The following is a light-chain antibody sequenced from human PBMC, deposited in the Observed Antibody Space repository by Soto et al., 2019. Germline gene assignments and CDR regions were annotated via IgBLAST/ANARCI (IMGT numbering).Light chain of an antibody. J-gene: IGKJ3*01. Sequence: DVQMTQSPSSVSASVGDRVTITCRASQSISNWLAWYQQKPGKAPKLLIYAASTLQTGVPSRFSGTGSGTDFPLTISSLQPEDFATYYCQQANSFPHTFGPGTKVDIK. CDR2: AAS. V-gene: IGKV1-12*01. CDR1: QSISNW. CDR3: QQANSFPHT.